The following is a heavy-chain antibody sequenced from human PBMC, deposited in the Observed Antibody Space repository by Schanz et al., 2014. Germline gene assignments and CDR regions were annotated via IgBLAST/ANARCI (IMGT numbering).Heavy chain of an antibody. CDR1: GGTLDTYK. D-gene: IGHD3-16*01. CDR3: ARAGRGYAYPLNSYPMDV. Sequence: QDQLLQSGAAVKKPGSSVRVSCKASGGTLDTYKIAWVRQVPGQGLEWMGRIIPFLAVSNYAQDFQGRVTFTADRATSTVHMDLHSLRSEDTGLYYCARAGRGYAYPLNSYPMDVWGQGTTVIVSS. J-gene: IGHJ6*02. V-gene: IGHV1-69*02. CDR2: IIPFLAVS.